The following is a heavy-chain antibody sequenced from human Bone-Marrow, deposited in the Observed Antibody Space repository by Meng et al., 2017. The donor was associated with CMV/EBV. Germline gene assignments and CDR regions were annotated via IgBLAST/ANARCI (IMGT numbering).Heavy chain of an antibody. CDR1: GFTFSSYA. J-gene: IGHJ5*02. V-gene: IGHV1-2*02. CDR3: ASSRYCSSTSCYLFDP. CDR2: INPNSGGT. D-gene: IGHD2-2*01. Sequence: GGSLRLSCAASGFTFSSYAMHWVRQAPGQGLEWMGWINPNSGGTNYAQKFQGRVTMTRDTSISTAYMELSRLRSDDTAVYYCASSRYCSSTSCYLFDPWGQGTLVTVSS.